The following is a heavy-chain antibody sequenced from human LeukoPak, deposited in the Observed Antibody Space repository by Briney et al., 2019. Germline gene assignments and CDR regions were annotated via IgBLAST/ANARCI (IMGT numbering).Heavy chain of an antibody. V-gene: IGHV4-39*07. Sequence: PSETLSLTCTVSGGSISSSSYYWGWIRQPPGEGLEWIGSIYYSGGTYYNPSLKSRVTISVDTSKNQFSLKLSSVTAADTAVYYCARANGYGQSDCSSTSCSRGRRNRGWFDPWGQGTLVTVSS. CDR3: ARANGYGQSDCSSTSCSRGRRNRGWFDP. D-gene: IGHD2-2*01. CDR2: IYYSGGT. J-gene: IGHJ5*02. CDR1: GGSISSSSYY.